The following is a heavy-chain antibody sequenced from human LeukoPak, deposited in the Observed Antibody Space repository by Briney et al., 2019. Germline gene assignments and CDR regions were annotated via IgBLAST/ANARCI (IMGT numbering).Heavy chain of an antibody. D-gene: IGHD3-22*01. CDR1: GYSFTSYW. J-gene: IGHJ4*02. Sequence: GESLKISCKGSGYSFTSYWIGWVRQMPGKGLERMGISYPGDSDTRYSPSFQGQVTISADKSISTAYLQWSSLKASDTAMYYRATPRTVSSGYYYFDYWGQGTLVTVSS. CDR3: ATPRTVSSGYYYFDY. CDR2: SYPGDSDT. V-gene: IGHV5-51*01.